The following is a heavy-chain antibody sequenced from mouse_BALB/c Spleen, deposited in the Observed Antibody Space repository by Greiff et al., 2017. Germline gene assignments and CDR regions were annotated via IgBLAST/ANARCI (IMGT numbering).Heavy chain of an antibody. Sequence: EVKLQESGPGLVKPSQSLSLTCTVTGYSITSDYAWNWIRQFPGNKLEWMGYISYSGSTSYNPSLKSRISITRDTSKNQFFLQLNSVTTEDTATYYCAREGAYYRSPYAMDYWGQGTSVTVSS. CDR1: GYSITSDYA. CDR3: AREGAYYRSPYAMDY. V-gene: IGHV3-2*02. CDR2: ISYSGST. J-gene: IGHJ4*01. D-gene: IGHD2-14*01.